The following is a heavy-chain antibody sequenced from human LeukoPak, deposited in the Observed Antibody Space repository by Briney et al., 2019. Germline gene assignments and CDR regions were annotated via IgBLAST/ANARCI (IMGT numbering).Heavy chain of an antibody. CDR3: ARGDVTMVRGVILS. V-gene: IGHV4-38-2*02. CDR2: IYYSGST. J-gene: IGHJ1*01. D-gene: IGHD3-10*01. CDR1: GYSISSGPY. Sequence: SETLSPTCFVSGYSISSGPYWGWIRQPPGKGLEWIGTIYYSGSTYYNPSLKSRVTISVDKSKNQFSLKLSSVTAADTAVYYCARGDVTMVRGVILSWGQGTLVTVSS.